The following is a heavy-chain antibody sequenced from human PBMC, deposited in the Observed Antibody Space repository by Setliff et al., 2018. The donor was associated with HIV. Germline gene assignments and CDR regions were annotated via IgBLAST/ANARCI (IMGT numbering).Heavy chain of an antibody. D-gene: IGHD6-13*01. Sequence: SETLSLTCTVSGASITSHYWSWIRQSPGRELEWIGAIHHSGNTYYNPSLKSRVTISVDTSMDQFSLKLNSVTAADTAVYYCAAASSWDPLLDYWGQGTLVTVSS. CDR1: GASITSHY. CDR3: AAASSWDPLLDY. CDR2: IHHSGNT. V-gene: IGHV4-59*04. J-gene: IGHJ4*02.